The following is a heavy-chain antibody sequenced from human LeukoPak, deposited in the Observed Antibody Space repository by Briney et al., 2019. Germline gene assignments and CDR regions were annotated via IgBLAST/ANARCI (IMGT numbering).Heavy chain of an antibody. Sequence: AASVKVSCKASGYTFTSYYMHWVRQAPGQGLEWMGMINPSGGSTSYAQKFQGRVTMTRDTSTSTVYMELSSLRSEDTAVYYCARDWGQHIVVVTATWTFDYWGQGTLVTVSS. D-gene: IGHD2-21*02. V-gene: IGHV1-46*01. J-gene: IGHJ4*02. CDR3: ARDWGQHIVVVTATWTFDY. CDR2: INPSGGST. CDR1: GYTFTSYY.